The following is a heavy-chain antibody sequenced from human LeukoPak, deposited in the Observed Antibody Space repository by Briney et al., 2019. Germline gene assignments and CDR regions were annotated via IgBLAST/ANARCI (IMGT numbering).Heavy chain of an antibody. J-gene: IGHJ3*02. V-gene: IGHV3-30-3*01. D-gene: IGHD6-13*01. CDR2: ISYDGSNK. CDR1: GYTFTGYY. CDR3: ARVRGKGSSSWYRAFDI. Sequence: SCKASGYTFTGYYMHWVRQAPGKGLEWVAVISYDGSNKYYADSVKGRFTISRDNSKNTLYLQMNSLRAEDTAVYYCARVRGKGSSSWYRAFDIWGQGTMVTVSS.